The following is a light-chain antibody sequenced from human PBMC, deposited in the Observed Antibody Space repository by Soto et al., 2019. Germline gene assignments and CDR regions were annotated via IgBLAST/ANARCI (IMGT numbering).Light chain of an antibody. V-gene: IGLV2-23*01. J-gene: IGLJ1*01. CDR3: CSSAPGRTFV. CDR2: EGS. CDR1: SSAVGTFRL. Sequence: QSVLAQPACVSSSPGQSITISCTGSSSAVGTFRLVSWYQHHPGKVPKLIIYEGSKRPSGVSDRFSGSEPGNTASLTISGLQAEDEADYYCCSSAPGRTFVFGTGTKVTVL.